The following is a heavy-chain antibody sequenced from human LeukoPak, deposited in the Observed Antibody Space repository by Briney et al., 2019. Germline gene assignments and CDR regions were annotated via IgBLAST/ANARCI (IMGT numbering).Heavy chain of an antibody. Sequence: GGSLRLSCAASGFTFSDHYMDWVRQAPGKGLEWVGRTKNKANSYTTEYAASVKGRFTVSRDESKNSLYLQMNSLKTEDTAVYYCARWDSGSCSDWGQGTLVTVSS. CDR2: TKNKANSYTT. D-gene: IGHD1-26*01. J-gene: IGHJ4*02. V-gene: IGHV3-72*01. CDR1: GFTFSDHY. CDR3: ARWDSGSCSD.